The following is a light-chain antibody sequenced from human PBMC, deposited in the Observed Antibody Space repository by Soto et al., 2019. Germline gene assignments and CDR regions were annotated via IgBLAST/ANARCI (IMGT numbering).Light chain of an antibody. J-gene: IGLJ1*01. V-gene: IGLV6-57*01. Sequence: NFMLTQPHSVSESPGKTVTISCTRSSGSIASNYVQWYQQRPGSSPTTVIYEDNQRPSGVPDRFSGSIDSSSNSASLTISGLKTEDEADYYCQSCDSSTLYVFGTGTKVTVL. CDR1: SGSIASNY. CDR2: EDN. CDR3: QSCDSSTLYV.